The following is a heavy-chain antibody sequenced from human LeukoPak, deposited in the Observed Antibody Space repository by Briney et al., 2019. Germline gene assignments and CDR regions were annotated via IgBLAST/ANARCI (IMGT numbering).Heavy chain of an antibody. CDR2: ITSSGNYI. CDR3: ARDAGNSAYYYNYAMDV. J-gene: IGHJ6*02. Sequence: GGSLSLSCAASGFTFSSYSMNWVRQAAGRGLGWVSFITSSGNYIYYADSVNGRLTISRDNAKNSLFLQMNRLRAEDTAVYYCARDAGNSAYYYNYAMDVWGQGTTVTVSS. D-gene: IGHD4-23*01. CDR1: GFTFSSYS. V-gene: IGHV3-21*06.